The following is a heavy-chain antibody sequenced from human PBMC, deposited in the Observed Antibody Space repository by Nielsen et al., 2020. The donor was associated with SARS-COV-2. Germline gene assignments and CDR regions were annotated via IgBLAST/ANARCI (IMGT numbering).Heavy chain of an antibody. V-gene: IGHV3-7*02. CDR3: ARSLGYDFWSGPGY. J-gene: IGHJ4*02. CDR2: IKQDGSEK. Sequence: GGSLRLSCAASGFTFSSYWMSWVRQAPGKGLEWVANIKQDGSEKYYVDSVKGRFTISRDNAKNSLYLQMNSLRAEDTAVYYCARSLGYDFWSGPGYWGQGTLVTVSS. D-gene: IGHD3-3*01. CDR1: GFTFSSYW.